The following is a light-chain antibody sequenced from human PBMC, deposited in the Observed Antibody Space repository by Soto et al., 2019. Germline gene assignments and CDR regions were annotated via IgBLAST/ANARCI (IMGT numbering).Light chain of an antibody. CDR2: AAS. CDR1: QSVYNN. Sequence: EVVMTQSPATLSVSPGERDTLSCRTSQSVYNNLAWYLQKPGQAPRLLISAASTRATGIPARFSGSGSGTEFTLTINSLQSEDFAVYYCQQYNSWPLTFGGGTKVEIK. J-gene: IGKJ4*01. V-gene: IGKV3D-15*01. CDR3: QQYNSWPLT.